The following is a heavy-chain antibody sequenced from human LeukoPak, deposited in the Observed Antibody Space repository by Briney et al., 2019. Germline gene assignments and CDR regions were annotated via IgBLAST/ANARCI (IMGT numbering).Heavy chain of an antibody. Sequence: PGGSLRLSCAASGFTVSSNYMSWVRQAPGKGLEWVSVIYSGGSTYYADSVKGRFTISRDNSKNTLYLQMNSLRAEDTAVYYCAREGGYRSGPTFDYWGQGTLVTVSS. D-gene: IGHD6-19*01. V-gene: IGHV3-66*02. CDR1: GFTVSSNY. CDR3: AREGGYRSGPTFDY. CDR2: IYSGGST. J-gene: IGHJ4*02.